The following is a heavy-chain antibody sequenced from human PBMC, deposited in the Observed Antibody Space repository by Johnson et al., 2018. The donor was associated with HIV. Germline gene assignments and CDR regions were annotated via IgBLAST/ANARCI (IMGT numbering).Heavy chain of an antibody. CDR1: GFTFSSYS. CDR2: ISNDGRNK. J-gene: IGHJ3*02. V-gene: IGHV3-30*04. D-gene: IGHD3-10*01. CDR3: AREGGGTVVLGDEGAFDI. Sequence: QVQLVESGGGVVQPARSLRLSCAASGFTFSSYSMHWVRQAPGKGLAWVAGISNDGRNKYYADSVKGRFTISRDNSKNTLFLQMNSLRAEDTSVYYCAREGGGTVVLGDEGAFDIWGQGTMVTVS.